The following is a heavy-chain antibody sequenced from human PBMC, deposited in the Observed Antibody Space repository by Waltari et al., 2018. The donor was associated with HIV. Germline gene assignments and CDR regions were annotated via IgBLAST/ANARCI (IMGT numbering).Heavy chain of an antibody. Sequence: VQMLESGGDLVQPGGSLRLSCAVSGLNLATSVLVWVRQAPGKGVEWMSAITSSGGRTYYAESVKGRFIISRDNSKKTVTLQLKNLRLGETAMYYCATCNIGSGWYLKSPIRIWGQGTLVTVS. CDR3: ATCNIGSGWYLKSPIRI. J-gene: IGHJ4*02. CDR2: ITSSGGRT. D-gene: IGHD6-19*01. CDR1: GLNLATSV. V-gene: IGHV3-23*01.